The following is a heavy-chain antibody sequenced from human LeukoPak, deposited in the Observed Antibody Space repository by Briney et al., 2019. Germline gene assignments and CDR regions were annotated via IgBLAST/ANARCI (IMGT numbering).Heavy chain of an antibody. D-gene: IGHD3-3*01. CDR1: GYTFTIYA. J-gene: IGHJ4*02. Sequence: ASVKVSCKASGYTFTIYAMHWVRQAPGQRLEWMGWINAGNGNTKYSQKFQGRVTITRDTSASTAYMELSSLRSEDTAVYYCARDLEWLSPVAFDYWGQGTLVTVSS. CDR2: INAGNGNT. V-gene: IGHV1-3*01. CDR3: ARDLEWLSPVAFDY.